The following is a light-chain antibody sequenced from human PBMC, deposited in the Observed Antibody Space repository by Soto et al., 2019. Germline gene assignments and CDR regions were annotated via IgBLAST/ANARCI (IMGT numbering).Light chain of an antibody. CDR1: QSISSW. CDR3: QQYNRLPWT. Sequence: DIQMTQSPSTLSASVGDRVTITCRASQSISSWLAWYQQKPGKAPKLLIYKASSLESGVPSRFSGSGSGTEFTLTISSLQPDDFATYYCQQYNRLPWTFGQGTKVEIK. J-gene: IGKJ1*01. CDR2: KAS. V-gene: IGKV1-5*03.